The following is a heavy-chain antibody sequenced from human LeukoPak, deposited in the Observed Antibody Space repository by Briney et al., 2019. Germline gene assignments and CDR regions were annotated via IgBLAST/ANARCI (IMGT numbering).Heavy chain of an antibody. Sequence: GGSLRLSCAASGFTFSSYSMNWVRQAPGKGLEWVSSISSSSSYIYYADSVKGRFTISRDNAKNSLYLQMNSLRAEDTAVYYCARDFGAGPAAHDYWGQGTLVTVSS. J-gene: IGHJ4*02. CDR2: ISSSSSYI. CDR3: ARDFGAGPAAHDY. D-gene: IGHD2-2*01. V-gene: IGHV3-21*01. CDR1: GFTFSSYS.